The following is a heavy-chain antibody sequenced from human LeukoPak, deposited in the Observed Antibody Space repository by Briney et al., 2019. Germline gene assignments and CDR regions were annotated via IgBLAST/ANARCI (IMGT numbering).Heavy chain of an antibody. Sequence: GESLEISCKGSGYSFTSYWIGWVRQMPGKGLEWMGIIYPGDSDTRYSPSFQGQVTISADKSISTAYLQWSSLKASDTAMYYCARPEYYYDSSGYPYAFDIWGQGTMVTVSS. J-gene: IGHJ3*02. CDR2: IYPGDSDT. CDR1: GYSFTSYW. CDR3: ARPEYYYDSSGYPYAFDI. D-gene: IGHD3-22*01. V-gene: IGHV5-51*01.